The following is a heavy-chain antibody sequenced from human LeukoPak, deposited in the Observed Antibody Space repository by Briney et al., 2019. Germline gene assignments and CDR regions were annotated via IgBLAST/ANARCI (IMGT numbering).Heavy chain of an antibody. J-gene: IGHJ6*02. D-gene: IGHD3-3*01. V-gene: IGHV1-18*01. Sequence: GASVKVSCKASGYTFTSYGISWVRQAPGQGLEWMGWISAYNGNTNYAQKLQGRVTMTTDTSTSTAYMELRSLRSDDTAVYYCARDFSITILGVVIKNYYYGMDVWGQGTTVTVSS. CDR3: ARDFSITILGVVIKNYYYGMDV. CDR2: ISAYNGNT. CDR1: GYTFTSYG.